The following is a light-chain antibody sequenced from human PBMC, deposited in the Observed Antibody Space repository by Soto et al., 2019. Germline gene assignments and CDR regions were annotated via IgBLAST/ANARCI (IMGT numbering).Light chain of an antibody. Sequence: QSALTQPASVSGSPGQSITISCTGTSSDVGGYNYVSWYQHHPGKAPKLMIFEVSNRPSGASNRFSCSKSGNTASPTISGLQAEDEADYYCSSYTGSSTLVYVFXTGTKVTVL. J-gene: IGLJ1*01. CDR2: EVS. V-gene: IGLV2-14*01. CDR1: SSDVGGYNY. CDR3: SSYTGSSTLVYV.